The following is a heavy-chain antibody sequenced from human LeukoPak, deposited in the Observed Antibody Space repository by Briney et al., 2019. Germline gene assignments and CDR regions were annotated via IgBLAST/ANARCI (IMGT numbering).Heavy chain of an antibody. J-gene: IGHJ1*01. V-gene: IGHV4-4*02. CDR2: IYHSGST. CDR3: ASHLGYCSSTSCYSSEYFQH. CDR1: GGSISSSNW. Sequence: SETLSLTCAVSGGSISSSNWWSWVRQPPGKGLEWIGEIYHSGSTNYNPSLKSRVTISVDTSKNQFSLKLSSVTAADTAVYYCASHLGYCSSTSCYSSEYFQHWGQGTLVTVSS. D-gene: IGHD2-2*01.